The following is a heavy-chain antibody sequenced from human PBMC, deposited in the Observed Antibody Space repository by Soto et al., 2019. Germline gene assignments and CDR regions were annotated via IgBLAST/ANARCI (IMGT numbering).Heavy chain of an antibody. J-gene: IGHJ3*01. D-gene: IGHD3-16*01. CDR3: ASSPRFAFDL. CDR1: GGSVSGDKNY. V-gene: IGHV4-61*01. Sequence: QVQLQESGPGLVTPSDTLSLTCSVSGGSVSGDKNYWSCIRQSPGKGLEWIGFITYSGATIYTPSLKSRLTISGDRSKSQFSLRLGCVSASDTALYYCASSPRFAFDLWGQGNTVIVSS. CDR2: ITYSGAT.